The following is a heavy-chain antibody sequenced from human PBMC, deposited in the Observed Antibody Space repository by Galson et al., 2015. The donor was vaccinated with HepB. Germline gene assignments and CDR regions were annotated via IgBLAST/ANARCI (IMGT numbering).Heavy chain of an antibody. Sequence: SLRLSCAASGFNFNGYALHWLRRAPGKGLEWVAVMSYNGLEIHYADTVKGRFTISRDKTRNTLHLQMNRLRPEDTAVYYCARGAWLAFDHWGQGTLVIVSS. V-gene: IGHV3-30*04. CDR2: MSYNGLEI. J-gene: IGHJ4*02. D-gene: IGHD6-19*01. CDR1: GFNFNGYA. CDR3: ARGAWLAFDH.